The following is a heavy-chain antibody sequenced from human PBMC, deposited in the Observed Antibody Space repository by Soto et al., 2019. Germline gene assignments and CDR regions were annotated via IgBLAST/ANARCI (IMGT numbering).Heavy chain of an antibody. CDR2: ISGSGGRS. D-gene: IGHD6-6*01. Sequence: EVQLLDSGGGLVQPGGSLRLSCAASGFTFSNYAMTWVRQGPGKGLEWVSGISGSGGRSYYADSVKGRFTISRDNSKSPLYLPINRLRAEDTAVYYCAKAYFLSSSSQPYYFDYWGQGTLFTFSS. J-gene: IGHJ4*02. CDR3: AKAYFLSSSSQPYYFDY. CDR1: GFTFSNYA. V-gene: IGHV3-23*01.